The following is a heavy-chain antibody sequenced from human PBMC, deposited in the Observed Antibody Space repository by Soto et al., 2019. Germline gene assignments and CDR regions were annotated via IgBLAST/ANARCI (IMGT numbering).Heavy chain of an antibody. Sequence: ASVKVSCKASGGTFSSYAISWVRQAPGQGLEWMGGIIPIFGTANYAQKFQGRVTITADESTSTAYMELSSLRSEDTAVYYCASFRYFDWLSTPQYYFVHWGPGTLVTVSS. CDR1: GGTFSSYA. V-gene: IGHV1-69*13. CDR3: ASFRYFDWLSTPQYYFVH. J-gene: IGHJ4*02. CDR2: IIPIFGTA. D-gene: IGHD3-9*01.